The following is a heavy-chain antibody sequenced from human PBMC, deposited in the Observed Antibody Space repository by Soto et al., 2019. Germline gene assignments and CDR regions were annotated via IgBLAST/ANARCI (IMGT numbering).Heavy chain of an antibody. CDR3: ARDVALMSYWNSFDFDY. V-gene: IGHV1-18*04. Sequence: QVQLMLSGAEVKKPGASVKVSCKASRYTFTSYGISWVRQAPGQGLEWMGWISAYNGNSNYAQKLQGRVTMTTDTSTSTAYMELRSLRSDDTAVYYCARDVALMSYWNSFDFDYWGQGTLVTVSS. J-gene: IGHJ4*02. CDR1: RYTFTSYG. CDR2: ISAYNGNS. D-gene: IGHD1-7*01.